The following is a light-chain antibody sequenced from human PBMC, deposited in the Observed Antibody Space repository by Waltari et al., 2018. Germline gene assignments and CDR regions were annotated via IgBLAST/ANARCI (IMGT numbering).Light chain of an antibody. CDR3: MIWHSSAWV. CDR1: SGINVGRYS. Sequence: QAVLTQPSSLSASPGASASLTCTFRSGINVGRYSLYWYQQKPGSPPQYLLRYKSDSDNQQGSGVPSRFSGSKDASANAGILLISGLQSEDEADYYCMIWHSSAWVFGGGTKLTVL. CDR2: YKSDSDN. J-gene: IGLJ3*02. V-gene: IGLV5-45*02.